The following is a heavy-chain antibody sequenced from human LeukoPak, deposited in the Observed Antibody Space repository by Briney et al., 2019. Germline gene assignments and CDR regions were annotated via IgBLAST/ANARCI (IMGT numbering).Heavy chain of an antibody. CDR1: GGSISSGGYY. CDR2: IYYSGST. Sequence: SQTLSLTCTVSGGSISSGGYYWSWIRQHPGKGLEWIGYIYYSGSTYYNPSLKSRVTISVDTSKNQFSLKLSSVTAADTAVYYCARLDIVRRDHFDYWGQGTLATVSS. D-gene: IGHD5-12*01. CDR3: ARLDIVRRDHFDY. J-gene: IGHJ4*02. V-gene: IGHV4-31*03.